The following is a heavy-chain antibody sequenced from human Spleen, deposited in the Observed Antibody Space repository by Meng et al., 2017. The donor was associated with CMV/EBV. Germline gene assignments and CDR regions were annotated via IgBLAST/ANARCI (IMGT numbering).Heavy chain of an antibody. D-gene: IGHD6-19*01. V-gene: IGHV3-23*01. Sequence: SGFTFSSHAMNWVRQAPGKGLEWVSGISGSGTSTDYVDSVKGRFTISRDNSKNSLYLQMNSLRTEDTALYYCAKDIHDVAVAGPFDYWGQGTLVTVSS. CDR2: ISGSGTST. CDR3: AKDIHDVAVAGPFDY. CDR1: GFTFSSHA. J-gene: IGHJ4*02.